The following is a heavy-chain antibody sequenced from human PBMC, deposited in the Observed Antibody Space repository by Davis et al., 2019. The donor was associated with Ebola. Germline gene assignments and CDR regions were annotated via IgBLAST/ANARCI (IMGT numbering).Heavy chain of an antibody. CDR1: GGSFSGYY. Sequence: MPSETLSLTCAVYGGSFSGYYWSWIRQPPGKGLEWIGEINHSGSTNYNPSLKSRVTISVDTSKNQFSLKLGSVTAADTAVYYCARVRGYCSGGSCYSPRFDPWGQGTLVTVSS. J-gene: IGHJ5*02. V-gene: IGHV4-34*01. CDR2: INHSGST. D-gene: IGHD2-15*01. CDR3: ARVRGYCSGGSCYSPRFDP.